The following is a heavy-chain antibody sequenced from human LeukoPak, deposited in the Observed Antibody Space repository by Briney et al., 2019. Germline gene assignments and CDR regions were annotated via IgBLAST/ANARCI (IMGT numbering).Heavy chain of an antibody. CDR1: GFTFSSYW. CDR2: VKQDGSEK. Sequence: GGSLRLSCAASGFTFSSYWMSWVRQAPGKGLEWVANVKQDGSEKYYVDSVKGRFTISRDNAKNSLYLQMNSLRAEDTAVYYCARSSSGSGGYYMDVWGKGTTVTVSS. V-gene: IGHV3-7*01. D-gene: IGHD1-26*01. J-gene: IGHJ6*03. CDR3: ARSSSGSGGYYMDV.